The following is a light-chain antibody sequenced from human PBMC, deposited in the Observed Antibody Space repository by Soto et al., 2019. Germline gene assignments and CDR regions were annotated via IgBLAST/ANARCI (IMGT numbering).Light chain of an antibody. CDR1: QSIITY. J-gene: IGKJ2*01. CDR2: GAS. V-gene: IGKV1-39*01. CDR3: QQSYSSPPEYT. Sequence: DIQMTQSPSSLSASIGDRVTITCRASQSIITYLNWYQQKPGNAPKLLIHGASSLESGVPSRFSGSGSGTDFTLTISGLQPEDFATYYCQQSYSSPPEYTFGQGTKLEIK.